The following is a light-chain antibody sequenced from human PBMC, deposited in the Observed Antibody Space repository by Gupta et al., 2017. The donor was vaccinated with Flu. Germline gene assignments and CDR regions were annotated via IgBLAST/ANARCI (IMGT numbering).Light chain of an antibody. CDR3: GTCTSRDSWV. J-gene: IGLJ3*02. V-gene: IGLV2-18*02. CDR1: SSYVGGDND. CDR2: EIN. Sequence: TTTSRATSSYVGGDNDVSWYQQPTGTAPKLLICEINKRPSGMPDRFSGSKSGNSATLTITGLQAGDEADYYCGTCTSRDSWVFGGGTKLTVL.